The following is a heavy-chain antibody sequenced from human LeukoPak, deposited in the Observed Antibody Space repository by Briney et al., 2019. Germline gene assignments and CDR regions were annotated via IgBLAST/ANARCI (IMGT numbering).Heavy chain of an antibody. Sequence: GGSLRLSCAASGFTFSSYWMHWVRHAPGKGLVWVSRINSDGSSTSYADSVKGRFTISRDNAKNTLYLQMNSLRAEDTAVYYCARGWRYCSGGSCRNWFDPWGQGTLVTVSS. CDR1: GFTFSSYW. D-gene: IGHD2-15*01. V-gene: IGHV3-74*01. CDR2: INSDGSST. J-gene: IGHJ5*02. CDR3: ARGWRYCSGGSCRNWFDP.